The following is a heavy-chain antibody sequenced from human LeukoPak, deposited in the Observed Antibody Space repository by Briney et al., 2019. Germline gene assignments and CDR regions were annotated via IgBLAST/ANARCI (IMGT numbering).Heavy chain of an antibody. CDR3: ARSKAGLDFYYFDY. J-gene: IGHJ4*02. CDR2: IYHSGST. V-gene: IGHV4-34*01. Sequence: KTSETLSHTCAVYGGSFSGYYWGWIRQPPGKGLEWIGEIYHSGSTNYNPSLKSRVTISVDKSKNQFSLKLSSVTAADTAVYYCARSKAGLDFYYFDYWGQGTLVTVSS. D-gene: IGHD6-19*01. CDR1: GGSFSGYY.